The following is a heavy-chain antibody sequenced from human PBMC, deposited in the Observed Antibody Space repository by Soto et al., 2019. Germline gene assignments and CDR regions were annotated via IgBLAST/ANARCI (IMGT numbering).Heavy chain of an antibody. Sequence: PGGSLRLSCAASGFTFSSYGMHWVRQAPGKGLEWVAVIWYDGSNKYYADSVKGRFTISRDNSKNTLYLQMSSLRAEDTAVYYCARPSYYDSSGYYYYFDYWGQGTLVTVSS. CDR3: ARPSYYDSSGYYYYFDY. V-gene: IGHV3-33*01. CDR1: GFTFSSYG. CDR2: IWYDGSNK. D-gene: IGHD3-22*01. J-gene: IGHJ4*02.